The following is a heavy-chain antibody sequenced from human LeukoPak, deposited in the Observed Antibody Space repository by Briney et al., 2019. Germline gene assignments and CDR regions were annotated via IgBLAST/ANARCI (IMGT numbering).Heavy chain of an antibody. J-gene: IGHJ4*02. V-gene: IGHV4-59*12. CDR2: IYYSGST. Sequence: PSETLSLTCTVSGGSISNYYWSWIRQPPGKGLEWIGYIYYSGSTNYNPSLKSRVTISLDTSKNQFSLKVTSVTAADTAVYYCGRGYGGNSALGYWGQGTLVTVSS. CDR3: GRGYGGNSALGY. D-gene: IGHD4-23*01. CDR1: GGSISNYY.